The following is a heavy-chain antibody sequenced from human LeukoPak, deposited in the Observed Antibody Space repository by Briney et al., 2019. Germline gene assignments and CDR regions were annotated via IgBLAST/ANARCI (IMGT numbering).Heavy chain of an antibody. D-gene: IGHD1-1*01. CDR1: GGSISSNY. V-gene: IGHV4-59*06. CDR3: ARNKRLGWERADTTFDY. J-gene: IGHJ4*02. Sequence: SETLSLTCTVTGGSISSNYWSWLRQPPGKGLEWIGYSYHSGSTYYNPSLKSRVTISVDRSKNQFSLKLSSVTAADTAVYYCARNKRLGWERADTTFDYWGQGALVTVSS. CDR2: SYHSGST.